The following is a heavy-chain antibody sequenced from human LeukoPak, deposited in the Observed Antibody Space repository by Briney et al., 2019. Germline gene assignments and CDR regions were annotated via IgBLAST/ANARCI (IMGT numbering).Heavy chain of an antibody. CDR3: ARFSPLIGQEYYFDY. J-gene: IGHJ4*02. Sequence: ASVKVSCKASGYTFTSYGISWVRQAPGQGLEWMGWISAYNGNTNYAQKLQGRVTMTTDTSTSTAYMELRSLRSDDTAVYYCARFSPLIGQEYYFDYWGQGTLVTVSS. CDR1: GYTFTSYG. CDR2: ISAYNGNT. V-gene: IGHV1-18*01. D-gene: IGHD3-16*01.